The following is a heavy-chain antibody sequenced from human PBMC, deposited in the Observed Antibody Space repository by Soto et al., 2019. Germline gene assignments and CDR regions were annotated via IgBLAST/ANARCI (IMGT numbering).Heavy chain of an antibody. V-gene: IGHV1-69*13. CDR1: GGTFSSYA. D-gene: IGHD3-22*01. J-gene: IGHJ4*02. Sequence: ASVKVSCKASGGTFSSYAISWVRQAPGQGLEWMGGIIPIFGTANYAQKFQGRVTITADESTSTAYMELSSLRSEDTAVYYCARDTNYYESSGYSTPFDCWGQGTLVTVSS. CDR3: ARDTNYYESSGYSTPFDC. CDR2: IIPIFGTA.